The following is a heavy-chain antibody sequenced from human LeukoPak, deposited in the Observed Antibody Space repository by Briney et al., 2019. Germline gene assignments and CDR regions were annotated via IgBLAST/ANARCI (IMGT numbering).Heavy chain of an antibody. J-gene: IGHJ3*01. Sequence: GGSLRLSCAASGFTFTTYGMSWVRQAPGEGLEWVSAISGSGGSTYYADSVMGRFTISRDNYKNTVYMQMNSLRAEDTALYYCAKGTTTDDVAFDFWGQGTMVTVSS. D-gene: IGHD4-17*01. CDR3: AKGTTTDDVAFDF. CDR1: GFTFTTYG. CDR2: ISGSGGST. V-gene: IGHV3-23*01.